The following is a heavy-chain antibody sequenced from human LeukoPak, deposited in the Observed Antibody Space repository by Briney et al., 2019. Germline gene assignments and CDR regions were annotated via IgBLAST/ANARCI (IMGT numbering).Heavy chain of an antibody. D-gene: IGHD2-2*01. J-gene: IGHJ4*02. CDR3: VKGYCSSISCFGDY. CDR1: GFTLSSYA. Sequence: GGSLRLSCSASGFTLSSYAMHWVRQAPGKGLEYVSAISSNGGSTYYADSVKGRFTISRDNSKNTLYLQMSSLRAEDTAVYYCVKGYCSSISCFGDYWGQGTLVTFSS. CDR2: ISSNGGST. V-gene: IGHV3-64D*09.